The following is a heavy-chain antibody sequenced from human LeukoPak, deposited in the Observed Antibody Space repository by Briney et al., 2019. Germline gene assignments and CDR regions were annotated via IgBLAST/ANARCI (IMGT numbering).Heavy chain of an antibody. J-gene: IGHJ4*02. Sequence: ASVKVSCKASGYTFTGYYMHWVRQAPGQGLEWMGWINPNSGGTNYAQKFQGRVTMTRDTSISTAYMELSRLRSDDTAVYYCARTLEYSSSSSLDYWGQGTLVTVSS. CDR3: ARTLEYSSSSSLDY. D-gene: IGHD6-6*01. CDR1: GYTFTGYY. V-gene: IGHV1-2*02. CDR2: INPNSGGT.